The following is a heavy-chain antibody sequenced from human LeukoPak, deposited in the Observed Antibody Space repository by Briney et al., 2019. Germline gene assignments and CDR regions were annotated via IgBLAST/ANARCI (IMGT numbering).Heavy chain of an antibody. Sequence: ASVKVSCKVSGYTLTELSMHWVRQAPGKGLEWMGGFDPEDGETIYAQKFQGRVTMTEDTSTDTAYMELSSLRSEDTAVYYCATFAYCGGDRYSGTSYFDYWGQGTLVTVSS. V-gene: IGHV1-24*01. CDR2: FDPEDGET. CDR1: GYTLTELS. J-gene: IGHJ4*02. D-gene: IGHD2-21*02. CDR3: ATFAYCGGDRYSGTSYFDY.